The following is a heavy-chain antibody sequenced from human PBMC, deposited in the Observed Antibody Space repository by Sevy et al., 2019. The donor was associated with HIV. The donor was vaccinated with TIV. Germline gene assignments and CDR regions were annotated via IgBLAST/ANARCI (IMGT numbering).Heavy chain of an antibody. CDR3: ARRERSPKAWGFRPSDY. V-gene: IGHV4-39*01. J-gene: IGHJ4*02. CDR2: ISYSGST. Sequence: SETLSLTCAVSGGSIRSSSYYWGWIRQPPGKGLEWIGSISYSGSTYYNPSLKSRVSISLATSKNQFSLKLSYETAADTAVYYCARRERSPKAWGFRPSDYWGQGTLVTVSS. D-gene: IGHD3-16*01. CDR1: GGSIRSSSYY.